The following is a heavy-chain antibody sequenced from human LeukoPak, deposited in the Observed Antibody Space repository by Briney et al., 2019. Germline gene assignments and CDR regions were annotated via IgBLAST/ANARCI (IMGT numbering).Heavy chain of an antibody. CDR2: INQDGSEK. CDR3: ARYYDGSSYSDYFDP. Sequence: GGSLRLSCVASGFTFSTYWMSWVRQAPGKGLEWVANINQDGSEKYYVDSVKGRFTISRDNAKNSLYLQMNSLRAEDTAVFFCARYYDGSSYSDYFDPWGPGTLATVSS. D-gene: IGHD3-22*01. J-gene: IGHJ5*02. V-gene: IGHV3-7*01. CDR1: GFTFSTYW.